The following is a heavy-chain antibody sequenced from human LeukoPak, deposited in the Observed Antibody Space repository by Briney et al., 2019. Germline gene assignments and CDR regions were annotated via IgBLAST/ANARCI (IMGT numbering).Heavy chain of an antibody. J-gene: IGHJ6*03. CDR1: GFTFSSYA. CDR3: AASLVVPYYYYYMDV. Sequence: GGSLRLSCAASGFTFSSYAMSWVRQAPGKGLECVSAISGSGGSTYYAHSVKSRFTISRDHSKNTLYLQMNSLRAEDTAVHYGAASLVVPYYYYYMDVWGKGTTVTVSS. V-gene: IGHV3-23*01. D-gene: IGHD3-22*01. CDR2: ISGSGGST.